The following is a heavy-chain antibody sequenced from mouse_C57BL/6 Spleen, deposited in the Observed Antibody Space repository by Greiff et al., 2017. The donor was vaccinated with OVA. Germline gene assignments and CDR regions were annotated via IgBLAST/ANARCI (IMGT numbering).Heavy chain of an antibody. CDR1: GFTFTDYN. J-gene: IGHJ4*01. Sequence: EVQLQQSGPELVKPGASVKMSCKASGFTFTDYNMHWVKQSHGKSLEWIGYINPNNGGTSYNQKFKGKATLTVNKSSSTAYMELRSLTSEDSAVYYCARSYYDYDRGAMDYWGQGTSVTVSS. CDR2: INPNNGGT. D-gene: IGHD2-4*01. V-gene: IGHV1-22*01. CDR3: ARSYYDYDRGAMDY.